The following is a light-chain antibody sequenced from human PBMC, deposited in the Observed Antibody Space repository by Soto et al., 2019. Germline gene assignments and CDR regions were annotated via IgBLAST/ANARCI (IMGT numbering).Light chain of an antibody. CDR2: KAS. Sequence: DIQMTQSPSTLSAFVGDRVTITCRASQSISSWLAWYQQKPGKAPNLLIYKASSLESGVPSRFSGSGSGTEFTLTISSLQPDDLATYYCQQYSSYWTFGQGTKVEIK. CDR3: QQYSSYWT. V-gene: IGKV1-5*03. J-gene: IGKJ1*01. CDR1: QSISSW.